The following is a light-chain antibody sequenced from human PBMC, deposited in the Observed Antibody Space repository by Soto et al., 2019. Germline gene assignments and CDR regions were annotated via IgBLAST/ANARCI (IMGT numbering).Light chain of an antibody. V-gene: IGLV2-8*01. J-gene: IGLJ1*01. CDR3: SSYAGGTFYV. Sequence: QSVLTQPPSASGSPGQSVTISCTGTSSDVGGYKYVSWYQQHPGKAPKLMIYEVSKRPSGVPDRFSGSKSGNTASLTVSGLQAEDEADYYCSSYAGGTFYVFGTGTKLTV. CDR1: SSDVGGYKY. CDR2: EVS.